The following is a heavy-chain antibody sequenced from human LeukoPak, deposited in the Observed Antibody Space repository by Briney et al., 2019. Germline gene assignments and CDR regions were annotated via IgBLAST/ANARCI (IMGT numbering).Heavy chain of an antibody. CDR2: ISGSGVTT. Sequence: PGGSLRLSCAASGFTFSSYAMSWVRQAPGKGLEWVSAISGSGVTTYYADSVKGRFTISRDNSKSTLYLQMNSLRAEDTALYYCAKDRDYYLVGFFDYWGQGTLVTVSS. CDR1: GFTFSSYA. V-gene: IGHV3-23*01. D-gene: IGHD3-10*01. J-gene: IGHJ4*02. CDR3: AKDRDYYLVGFFDY.